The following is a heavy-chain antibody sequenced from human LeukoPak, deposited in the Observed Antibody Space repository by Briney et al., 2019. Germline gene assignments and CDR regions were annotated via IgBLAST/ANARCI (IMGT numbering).Heavy chain of an antibody. D-gene: IGHD5-18*01. Sequence: GGSLRLSCVASGFTFSSYEMNWVRQAPGKGLEWVGLINPDTGGAKYAQKFQGRVTMTRDTSISTAYMELSRLTSDDTAVYFCARGEELWFDYWGQGTLVTVSS. CDR2: INPDTGGA. V-gene: IGHV1-2*02. CDR1: GFTFSSYE. J-gene: IGHJ4*02. CDR3: ARGEELWFDY.